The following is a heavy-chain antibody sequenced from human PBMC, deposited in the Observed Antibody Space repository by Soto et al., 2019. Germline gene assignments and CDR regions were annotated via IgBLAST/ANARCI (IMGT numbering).Heavy chain of an antibody. Sequence: QVQLQESGPGLVKPSQTLSLTCTVSGDSISSDAYYWSWIRQTPEKGLEWIGYIYYSGSTYYNPSLKSRVTISGDTSKNQFSLKLSSVTAADTAVYYCATYRSDYYDSSGYYYYDYWGQGTLVTVSS. CDR3: ATYRSDYYDSSGYYYYDY. J-gene: IGHJ4*02. CDR2: IYYSGST. V-gene: IGHV4-30-4*01. CDR1: GDSISSDAYY. D-gene: IGHD3-22*01.